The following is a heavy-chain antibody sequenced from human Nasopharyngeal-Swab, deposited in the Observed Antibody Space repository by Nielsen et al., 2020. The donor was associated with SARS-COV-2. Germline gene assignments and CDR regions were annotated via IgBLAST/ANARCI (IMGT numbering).Heavy chain of an antibody. CDR2: IYSGGSST. D-gene: IGHD3-3*01. Sequence: GGSLRRSCAASGFTFSSYAMSWVRKAPGKGLEWVSVIYSGGSSTYYADSVKGRFTISRDNSKNTLYLQMNSLRAEDTAVYYCAKWSHYDFWSGYSNWGQGTLVTVSS. CDR1: GFTFSSYA. J-gene: IGHJ4*02. V-gene: IGHV3-23*03. CDR3: AKWSHYDFWSGYSN.